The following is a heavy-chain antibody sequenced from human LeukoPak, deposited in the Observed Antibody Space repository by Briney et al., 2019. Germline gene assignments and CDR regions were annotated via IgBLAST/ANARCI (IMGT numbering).Heavy chain of an antibody. D-gene: IGHD1-1*01. J-gene: IGHJ4*02. CDR1: GFTFSTYS. V-gene: IGHV3-15*01. CDR2: IKSKTHGGTT. Sequence: GGSLRLSCAASGFTFSTYSMNWVRQAPGKGLEWVGRIKSKTHGGTTDYAAPVKGRFTISRDGSKNTLYLQMNSLKTEDTAVYYCWDTNWNGDWDYWGQGTLVTVSS. CDR3: WDTNWNGDWDY.